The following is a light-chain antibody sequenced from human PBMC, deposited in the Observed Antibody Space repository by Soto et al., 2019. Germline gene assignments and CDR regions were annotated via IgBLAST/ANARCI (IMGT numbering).Light chain of an antibody. J-gene: IGKJ4*01. CDR2: GAS. V-gene: IGKV3-15*01. CDR1: QSVISS. CDR3: QHYNNWLGT. Sequence: EIVVTQSPALLSVSPGERVTLSCRASQSVISSIAWYQQKLGQAPRLLIYGASTGATGIPARFSGSGSGTEFFLTISSLQSEDFAMYYCQHYNNWLGTFGGGTKV.